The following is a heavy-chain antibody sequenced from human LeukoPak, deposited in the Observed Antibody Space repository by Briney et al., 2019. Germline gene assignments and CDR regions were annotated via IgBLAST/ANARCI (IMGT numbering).Heavy chain of an antibody. Sequence: EAGGSLRLSCAASGFTFSDYYMSWIRQAPGKGLEWVSYISSSGSTIYYADSVKGRFTISRDNAKNSLYLQMNSLRAEDTAVYYCAREKWVRAPLDYWGQGTLVTVSS. V-gene: IGHV3-11*01. CDR3: AREKWVRAPLDY. CDR1: GFTFSDYY. J-gene: IGHJ4*02. D-gene: IGHD1-26*01. CDR2: ISSSGSTI.